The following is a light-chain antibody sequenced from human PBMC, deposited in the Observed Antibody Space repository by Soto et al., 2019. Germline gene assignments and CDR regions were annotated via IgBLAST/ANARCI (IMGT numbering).Light chain of an antibody. CDR1: SSDVGGFTY. Sequence: QSALTQPRSMSGSPGQSVTISCTGSSSDVGGFTYISWYQQHPDKAPKLMIYDVNKRPSGVPDRFSGSKSDTTASLTISGLQAEDEADYYCCSYAGSSSGVFGGGTKLTVL. J-gene: IGLJ3*02. CDR3: CSYAGSSSGV. CDR2: DVN. V-gene: IGLV2-11*01.